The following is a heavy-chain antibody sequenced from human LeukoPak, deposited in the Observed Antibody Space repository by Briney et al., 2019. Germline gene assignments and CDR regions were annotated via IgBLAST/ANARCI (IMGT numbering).Heavy chain of an antibody. CDR2: INHSGST. CDR3: ARGPLRSGYYRPNWFDP. J-gene: IGHJ5*02. CDR1: GGSFSDYY. V-gene: IGHV4-34*01. D-gene: IGHD3-3*01. Sequence: PSETLSLTCAVYGGSFSDYYWSWIRQPPGKGLEWIGEINHSGSTNYNPSLKSRVTISVDTSKNQFSLKLSSVTAADTAVYYCARGPLRSGYYRPNWFDPWGQGTLATVSS.